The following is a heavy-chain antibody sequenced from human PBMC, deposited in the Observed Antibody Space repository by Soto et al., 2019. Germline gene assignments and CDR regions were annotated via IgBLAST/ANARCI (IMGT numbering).Heavy chain of an antibody. CDR2: IGGLVSTA. CDR3: AKDSGLPDFGLVIHAFHI. CDR1: GFTFRDFA. J-gene: IGHJ3*02. D-gene: IGHD3-3*01. Sequence: GGALRLSCAASGFTFRDFAMSWVRQSPGRGLEWVSTIGGLVSTAFYADSVRGRFTISRDNSNNILYLQMNSLRVEDTAVYYCAKDSGLPDFGLVIHAFHIWGQGTMVTVSS. V-gene: IGHV3-23*01.